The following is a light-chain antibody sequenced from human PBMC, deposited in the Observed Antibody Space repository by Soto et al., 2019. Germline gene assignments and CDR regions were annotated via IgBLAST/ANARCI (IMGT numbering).Light chain of an antibody. CDR2: GAS. Sequence: EIVLTQSPGTLSLSPGERATLSCRASQSVSSSYLAWYQQKPGQAPRLLIYGASSRATGIPDRFSGSGSGTDFTLTISRLEPEDFAVYYCQQYGSSPCGFGGGTK. CDR3: QQYGSSPCG. J-gene: IGKJ4*02. CDR1: QSVSSSY. V-gene: IGKV3-20*01.